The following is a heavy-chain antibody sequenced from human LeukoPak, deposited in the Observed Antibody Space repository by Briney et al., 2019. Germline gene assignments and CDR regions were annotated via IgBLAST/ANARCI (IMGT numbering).Heavy chain of an antibody. V-gene: IGHV1-18*04. J-gene: IGHJ4*02. D-gene: IGHD5-12*01. CDR3: ARLDSGYDV. CDR2: ISAYNGNT. Sequence: GASVRVSCKASGYTVTSYGTSWVRQAPGQGLEWMGWISAYNGNTNYAQKPQGRVTMTTDTSTSTAYMELRSLRSDDTAVYYCARLDSGYDVWGQGTLVTVSS. CDR1: GYTVTSYG.